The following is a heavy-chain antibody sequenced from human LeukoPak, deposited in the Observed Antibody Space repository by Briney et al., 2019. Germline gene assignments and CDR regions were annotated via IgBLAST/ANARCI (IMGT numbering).Heavy chain of an antibody. Sequence: PSETLSLTCTVSGDSVNSGNFYWSWIRQPPGKGLEWIGNVYYSGQTNYNPSLMSRITMSLDTSKNQFSLKLSSVTAADTAVYYCAGTVRMIGMRAWGQGITVIVSS. CDR1: GDSVNSGNFY. V-gene: IGHV4-61*01. J-gene: IGHJ6*02. CDR2: VYYSGQT. D-gene: IGHD3-16*01. CDR3: AGTVRMIGMRA.